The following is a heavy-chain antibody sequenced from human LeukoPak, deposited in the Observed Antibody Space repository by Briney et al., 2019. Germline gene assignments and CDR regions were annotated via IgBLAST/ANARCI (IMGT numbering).Heavy chain of an antibody. V-gene: IGHV3-9*01. CDR1: GFTFDDYA. CDR2: ISWNSGSI. J-gene: IGHJ4*02. Sequence: PGRSLRLSCAASGFTFDDYAMHWVRQAPGKGLEWVSGISWNSGSIGYADSVKGRFTISRDNAKNTLYLQMNSLRREDTAVYYCAGDHYHFESSGYLSFLKRGDYFDYWGQGILVTVSS. D-gene: IGHD3-22*01. CDR3: AGDHYHFESSGYLSFLKRGDYFDY.